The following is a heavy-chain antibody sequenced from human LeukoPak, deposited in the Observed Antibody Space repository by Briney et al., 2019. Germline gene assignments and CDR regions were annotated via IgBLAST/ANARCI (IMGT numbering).Heavy chain of an antibody. J-gene: IGHJ6*03. V-gene: IGHV4-59*01. CDR3: ARGPPDCSSTSCYLYYYYYYYMDV. CDR1: GGSISSYY. Sequence: SETLSLTCTVSGGSISSYYWSWIRQPPGKGLEWIGYIYHSGSTYYNPSLKSRVTISVDRSKNQFSLKLSSVTAADTAVYYCARGPPDCSSTSCYLYYYYYYYMDVWGKGTTVTVSS. D-gene: IGHD2-2*01. CDR2: IYHSGST.